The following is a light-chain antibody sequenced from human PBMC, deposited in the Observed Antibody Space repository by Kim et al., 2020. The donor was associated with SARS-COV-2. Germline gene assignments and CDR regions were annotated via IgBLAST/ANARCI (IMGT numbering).Light chain of an antibody. CDR2: GAS. J-gene: IGKJ2*03. Sequence: SQRERAHLYCRASQSINSNLGWYQQKPGQAPRLLIYGASTRAPGVPARFSGSGSGTEFTLTISILQSEDFAVYYCQQFNNWPLYSFGQGTKLEI. V-gene: IGKV3-15*01. CDR1: QSINSN. CDR3: QQFNNWPLYS.